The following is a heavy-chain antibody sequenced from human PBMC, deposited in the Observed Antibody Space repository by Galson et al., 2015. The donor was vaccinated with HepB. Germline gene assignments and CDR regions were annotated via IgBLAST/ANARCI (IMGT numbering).Heavy chain of an antibody. Sequence: SLRLSCAASGFTFSSYSMNWVRQAPGKGLEWVSYISSSSSTIYYADSVKGRFTISRDNAKNSLYLQMNSLRAEDTAVYYCARDLGYCSGGSCYSRGWFDPWGQGTRVTVSS. CDR1: GFTFSSYS. V-gene: IGHV3-48*01. J-gene: IGHJ5*02. D-gene: IGHD2-15*01. CDR2: ISSSSSTI. CDR3: ARDLGYCSGGSCYSRGWFDP.